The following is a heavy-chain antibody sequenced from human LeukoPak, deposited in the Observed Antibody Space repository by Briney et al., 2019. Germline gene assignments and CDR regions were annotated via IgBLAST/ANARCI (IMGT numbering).Heavy chain of an antibody. V-gene: IGHV1-18*01. CDR3: ARDRLGTVTPYNWFDP. J-gene: IGHJ5*02. CDR1: GYTFTSYG. CDR2: ISAYNGNT. Sequence: ASVKVSCKASGYTFTSYGISWVRQAPGQGLEWMGWISAYNGNTNYAQKLQGRVTMTTDTSTSTAYMELRSLRSDDTAVYYCARDRLGTVTPYNWFDPWGPGTLVTVSS. D-gene: IGHD4-11*01.